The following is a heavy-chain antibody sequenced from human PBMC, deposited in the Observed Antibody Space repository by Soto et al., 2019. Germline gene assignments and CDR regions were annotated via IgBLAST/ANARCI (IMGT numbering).Heavy chain of an antibody. CDR2: ISYDGSNK. CDR1: VFTFSSYG. Sequence: PGGSLRLSCAASVFTFSSYGMHWVRQAPGKGLEWVAVISYDGSNKYYADSVKGRFTISRDNSKNTLYLQMNSLRAEDTAVYYCAKGIAVARMYYFDYWGQGTLVTVSS. J-gene: IGHJ4*02. D-gene: IGHD6-19*01. CDR3: AKGIAVARMYYFDY. V-gene: IGHV3-30*18.